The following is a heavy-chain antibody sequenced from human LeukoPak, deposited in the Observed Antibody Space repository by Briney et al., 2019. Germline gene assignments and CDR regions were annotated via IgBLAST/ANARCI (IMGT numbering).Heavy chain of an antibody. J-gene: IGHJ6*02. CDR2: FDPEDGET. D-gene: IGHD6-19*01. CDR3: ATDFENGHSSGWYNFRDYYGMDV. V-gene: IGHV1-24*01. Sequence: ASVKVSCKVSGYTLTELSMHWVRQAPGKGLEWMGGFDPEDGETIYAQKFQGRVTMTEDTSTDTAYMELSSLRSEDTAVYYCATDFENGHSSGWYNFRDYYGMDVWGQGTTVTVSS. CDR1: GYTLTELS.